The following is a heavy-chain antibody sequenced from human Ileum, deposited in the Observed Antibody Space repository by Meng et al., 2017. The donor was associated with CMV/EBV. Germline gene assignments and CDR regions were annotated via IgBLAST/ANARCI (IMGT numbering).Heavy chain of an antibody. V-gene: IGHV4-38-2*02. D-gene: IGHD2-2*01. CDR1: GYSISSGYY. J-gene: IGHJ6*02. CDR3: ARVIGYCSSTSCYSLSPEYYYYYYGMDV. Sequence: LRLSCTVSGYSISSGYYWGWIRQPPGKGLEWIGSIYHSGSTYYNPSLKSRVTISVDTSKNQFSLKLSSVTAADTAVYYCARVIGYCSSTSCYSLSPEYYYYYYGMDVWGQGTTVTVSS. CDR2: IYHSGST.